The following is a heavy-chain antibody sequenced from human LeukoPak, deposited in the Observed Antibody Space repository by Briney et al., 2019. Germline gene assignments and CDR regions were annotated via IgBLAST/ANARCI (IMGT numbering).Heavy chain of an antibody. Sequence: ESGPALVKPTQTLTLTCTFSGFSLSTSGMRVSWIRQPPGKALEWLARIDWDDDKFYSTSLKTRLTISKDTSKNQVVLTMTNMDPVDTATYYCARISGSGSYNPDYWGQGTLVTVSS. V-gene: IGHV2-70*04. CDR3: ARISGSGSYNPDY. D-gene: IGHD1-26*01. CDR2: IDWDDDK. J-gene: IGHJ4*02. CDR1: GFSLSTSGMR.